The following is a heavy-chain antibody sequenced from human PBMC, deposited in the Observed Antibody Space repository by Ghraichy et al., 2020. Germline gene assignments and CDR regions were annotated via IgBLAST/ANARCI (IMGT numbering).Heavy chain of an antibody. D-gene: IGHD1-20*01. CDR1: GGSISSYY. CDR2: IYTSGST. J-gene: IGHJ6*02. CDR3: AIYQQHTGRAPDNWNDPYYYGMDV. Sequence: SETLSLTCTVSGGSISSYYWSWIRQPAGKGLEWIGRIYTSGSTNYNPSLKSRVTMSVDTSKNQFSLKLSSVTAADTAVYYCAIYQQHTGRAPDNWNDPYYYGMDVWGQGTTVTVSS. V-gene: IGHV4-4*07.